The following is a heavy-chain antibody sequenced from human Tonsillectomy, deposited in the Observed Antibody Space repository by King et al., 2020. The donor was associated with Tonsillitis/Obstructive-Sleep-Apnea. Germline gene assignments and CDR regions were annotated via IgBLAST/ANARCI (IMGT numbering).Heavy chain of an antibody. CDR1: GFTFSSYS. D-gene: IGHD3-22*01. J-gene: IGHJ3*02. Sequence: VQLVESGGGLVKPGGSLRLSCVASGFTFSSYSMNWFRQAPGVGLEWVSSISSSSRYIYYADLGKGRFTISRDNAKNSLYLQMNSLRAEDTAVYYCARGAYYDSSGNAFDIWGQGTMVTVSS. CDR3: ARGAYYDSSGNAFDI. V-gene: IGHV3-21*01. CDR2: ISSSSRYI.